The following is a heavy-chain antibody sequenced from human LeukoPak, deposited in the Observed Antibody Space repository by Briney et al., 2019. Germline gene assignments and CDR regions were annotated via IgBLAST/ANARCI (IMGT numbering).Heavy chain of an antibody. V-gene: IGHV1-69*02. D-gene: IGHD3-16*01. Sequence: ASVKVSCKASGGTFSSYTISWVRQAPGQGLEWMGRIIPILGIANYAQKFQGRVTITADKSTRTAYMELSSLRSEDTAVYYCAGGTPGEREWGGDIWGQGTMVTVSS. CDR1: GGTFSSYT. CDR3: AGGTPGEREWGGDI. J-gene: IGHJ3*02. CDR2: IIPILGIA.